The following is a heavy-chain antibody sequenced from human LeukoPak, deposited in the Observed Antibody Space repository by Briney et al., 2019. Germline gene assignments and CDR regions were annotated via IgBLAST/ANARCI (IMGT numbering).Heavy chain of an antibody. D-gene: IGHD5-12*01. J-gene: IGHJ4*02. CDR3: ARSVATQWGMGGGNIDY. CDR1: GYTFTGYY. V-gene: IGHV1-2*06. Sequence: ASVKVSCKASGYTFTGYYMHWVRQAPGQGLEWMGRINPNSGGTNYAQKFQGRVTMTRDTSISTAYMELSRLRSDATAVYYCARSVATQWGMGGGNIDYWGQGTLVTVSS. CDR2: INPNSGGT.